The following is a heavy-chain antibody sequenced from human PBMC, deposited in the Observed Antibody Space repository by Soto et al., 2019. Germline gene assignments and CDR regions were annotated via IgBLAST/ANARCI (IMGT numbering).Heavy chain of an antibody. CDR2: INSDGSST. CDR3: AREHCSSTSCYNYFDY. J-gene: IGHJ4*02. Sequence: EVQLVESGGGLVQPGGSLRLSCAASGFTFSSYWMHWVRQAPGKGLVWVSRINSDGSSTSYADSVKGRFTISRDNAKNTMYLQMNSLRAEDTAVYYCAREHCSSTSCYNYFDYWGQGTLVTVSS. D-gene: IGHD2-2*02. V-gene: IGHV3-74*01. CDR1: GFTFSSYW.